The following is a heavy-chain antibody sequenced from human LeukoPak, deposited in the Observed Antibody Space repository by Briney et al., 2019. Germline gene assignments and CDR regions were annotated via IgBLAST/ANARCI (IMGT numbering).Heavy chain of an antibody. CDR3: ARDPYSSSYYYYYYMDV. CDR2: INPNSGGT. J-gene: IGHJ6*03. D-gene: IGHD6-13*01. V-gene: IGHV1-2*02. CDR1: GYTFTGYY. Sequence: ASVKVSCKASGYTFTGYYMHWVRQAPGQGLEWMGWINPNSGGTNYAQKFQGRVTMTRDTSISTAYMELSRLRSDDTAVYYCARDPYSSSYYYYYYMDVWGKGTTVTISS.